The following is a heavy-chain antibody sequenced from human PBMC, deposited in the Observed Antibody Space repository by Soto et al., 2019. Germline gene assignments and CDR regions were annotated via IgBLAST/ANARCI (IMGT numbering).Heavy chain of an antibody. Sequence: QVQLVQSGAEVKKPGSSVKVSCKASGGTFSSYAISWVRQAPGQGLEWMGGIIPIFGTANYAQKFQGRVKITADESTSTAYMELSSLRSEDTAVYYCARDLKEYSSSSGWFDPWGQGTLVTVSS. J-gene: IGHJ5*02. V-gene: IGHV1-69*01. CDR3: ARDLKEYSSSSGWFDP. CDR2: IIPIFGTA. CDR1: GGTFSSYA. D-gene: IGHD6-6*01.